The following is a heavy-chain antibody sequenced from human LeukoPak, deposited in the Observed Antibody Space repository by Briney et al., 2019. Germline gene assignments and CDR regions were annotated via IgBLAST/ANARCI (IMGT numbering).Heavy chain of an antibody. CDR2: INSDGSST. CDR1: GCTFSTYW. J-gene: IGHJ4*02. D-gene: IGHD6-19*01. Sequence: GGSLRLSCAASGCTFSTYWKHWVRQAPGKGLMWVSRINSDGSSTSYADSVKGRLTISRDNAKNTLYLQMNSLRAEDTAVYYCARALYSSGWHDYWGQGTLVTVSS. CDR3: ARALYSSGWHDY. V-gene: IGHV3-74*01.